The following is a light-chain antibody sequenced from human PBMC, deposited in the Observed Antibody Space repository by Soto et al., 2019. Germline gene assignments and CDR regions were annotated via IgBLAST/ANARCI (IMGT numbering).Light chain of an antibody. V-gene: IGKV1-39*01. J-gene: IGKJ1*01. CDR3: QQSYTSWWT. CDR2: AAS. Sequence: DIQMTQSPSSLSASVGDRVSITCRASQSISTHLSWYQQKPGKAPKLLIYAASSLQSWVPSRFTGSGSGTDFTLTISSLQPEDFETSYCQQSYTSWWTFGQGTKVDIK. CDR1: QSISTH.